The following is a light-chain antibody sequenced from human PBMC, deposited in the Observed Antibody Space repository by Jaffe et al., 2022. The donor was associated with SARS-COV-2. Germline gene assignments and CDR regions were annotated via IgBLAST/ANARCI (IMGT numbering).Light chain of an antibody. CDR2: GAS. CDR1: QSVSSR. J-gene: IGKJ1*01. Sequence: DIQMTQFPSTLSASVGDRVTITCRASQSVSSRLAWYQQKPGRAPRLLIYGASSLESGVPSRFSGSGSGTEFTLTISSLQPDDSAIYYCQQYDTYWTFGQGTKVDIK. CDR3: QQYDTYWT. V-gene: IGKV1-5*03.